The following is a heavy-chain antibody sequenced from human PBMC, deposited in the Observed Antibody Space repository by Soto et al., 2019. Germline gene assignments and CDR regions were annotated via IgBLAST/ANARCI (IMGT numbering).Heavy chain of an antibody. CDR1: GYTFTSYG. CDR2: ISAYNGNT. J-gene: IGHJ5*02. CDR3: ASTMRAAAGTGWFDP. Sequence: ASVTVSCKASGYTFTSYGISWVRQAPGQGLEWMGWISAYNGNTNYAQKLQGRVTMTTDTSTSTAYMELRSLRSDDTAVYYCASTMRAAAGTGWFDPWGQGTLVTVSS. D-gene: IGHD6-13*01. V-gene: IGHV1-18*01.